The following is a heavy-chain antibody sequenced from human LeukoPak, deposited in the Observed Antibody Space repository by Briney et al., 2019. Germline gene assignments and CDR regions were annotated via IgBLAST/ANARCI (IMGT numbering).Heavy chain of an antibody. CDR1: GFTFRSYA. D-gene: IGHD2-2*01. Sequence: RRSLRLSRAASGFTFRSYAMHWVRPAPGKGLGGGAVILLDGSNKYYADSLKGRFTLSRDNFKNTLYLQINSLRAEDTAVYYCARDQGYELAQLDVWGQGTTVTVSS. V-gene: IGHV3-30-3*01. J-gene: IGHJ6*02. CDR3: ARDQGYELAQLDV. CDR2: ILLDGSNK.